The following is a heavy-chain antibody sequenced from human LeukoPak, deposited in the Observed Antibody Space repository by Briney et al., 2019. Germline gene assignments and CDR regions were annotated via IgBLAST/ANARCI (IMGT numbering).Heavy chain of an antibody. D-gene: IGHD3-22*01. J-gene: IGHJ4*02. CDR1: GFTFSSYA. CDR3: ARVNFYYYDSSGYYDY. V-gene: IGHV3-30-3*01. Sequence: GGSLRLSCAASGFTFSSYAMHWVRQAPGKGLEWVAVISYDGSNKYYADSVKGRFTISRDNSKNTLYLQMNSLRAEDTAVYYCARVNFYYYDSSGYYDYRGQGTLVTVSS. CDR2: ISYDGSNK.